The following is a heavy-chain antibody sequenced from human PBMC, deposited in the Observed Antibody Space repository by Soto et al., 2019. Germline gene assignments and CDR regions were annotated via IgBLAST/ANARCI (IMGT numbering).Heavy chain of an antibody. CDR1: GFTFDDYA. Sequence: VQLMESGGGLVQPGRSLRLSCAASGFTFDDYAMHWVRQAPGKGLEWVSGISWNGGNIGYADSVKGRFTISRDNAKKSLYLQMNSLRPEDTALYYCAKVGTHIEDWGQGTLVTVSS. J-gene: IGHJ4*02. D-gene: IGHD7-27*01. CDR2: ISWNGGNI. V-gene: IGHV3-9*01. CDR3: AKVGTHIED.